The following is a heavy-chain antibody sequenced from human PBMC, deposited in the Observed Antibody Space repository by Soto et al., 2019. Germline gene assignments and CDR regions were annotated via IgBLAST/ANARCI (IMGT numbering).Heavy chain of an antibody. CDR2: IYDSGST. CDR1: GGSISSGGYY. D-gene: IGHD3-22*01. V-gene: IGHV4-31*03. Sequence: QVQLQESGPGLVKPSQTLSLTCTVSGGSISSGGYYWTWIRQHPGKGLEWIGYIYDSGSTYYNPSLKCRVTVAVDTSKNQFSLKLSSVTAADTAVYYCARSMQYDSSGYDSWGQGTLVTVSS. CDR3: ARSMQYDSSGYDS. J-gene: IGHJ4*02.